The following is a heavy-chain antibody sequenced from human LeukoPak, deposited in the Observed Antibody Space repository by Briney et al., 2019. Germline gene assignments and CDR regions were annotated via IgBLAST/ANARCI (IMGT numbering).Heavy chain of an antibody. CDR2: ISYSRRAR. J-gene: IGHJ4*02. D-gene: IGHD2-2*01. CDR1: GFTFSSYN. V-gene: IGHV3-48*01. Sequence: GGSLRLSCAASGFTFSSYNMSWVRQAPGKGLEWVSSISYSRRARYYAGSVRGRFTISRDNVKNSLYLQMDSLRAEDTAVYYCARAYCSSSSCFGWGQGTLVTVSS. CDR3: ARAYCSSSSCFG.